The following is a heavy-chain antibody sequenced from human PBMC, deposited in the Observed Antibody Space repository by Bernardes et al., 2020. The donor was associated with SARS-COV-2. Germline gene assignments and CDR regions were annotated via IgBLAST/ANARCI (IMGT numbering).Heavy chain of an antibody. D-gene: IGHD2-2*01. V-gene: IGHV1-2*02. CDR2: ISPNSGGT. CDR3: ARDFTNTFNAFDV. Sequence: ASVQVSCKASGYTVTGYYIHWVRQAPGQGLEWMGRISPNSGGTDYAQKFQGRVTMSRDTSISTAYMQLSGLESDDTAVYYCARDFTNTFNAFDVWGQGTMVTVSS. CDR1: GYTVTGYY. J-gene: IGHJ3*01.